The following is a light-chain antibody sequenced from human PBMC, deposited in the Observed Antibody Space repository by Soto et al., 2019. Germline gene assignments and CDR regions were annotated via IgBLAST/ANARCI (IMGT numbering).Light chain of an antibody. Sequence: EIVLTQSPATLSLSPGETANLSCRASQSVSNCLAWYQQKPGHAPRLLMYDASNRATGIPPSFSGSGFGTDFTLTISSLEPEDSAVYYCQQRNKWPFLTVGGGTRVEIK. CDR1: QSVSNC. V-gene: IGKV3-11*01. CDR2: DAS. J-gene: IGKJ4*01. CDR3: QQRNKWPFLT.